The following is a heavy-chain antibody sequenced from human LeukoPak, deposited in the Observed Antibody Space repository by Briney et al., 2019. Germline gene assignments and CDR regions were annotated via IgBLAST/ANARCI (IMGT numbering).Heavy chain of an antibody. CDR2: ISSSGASI. CDR1: GFTFIDYY. V-gene: IGHV3-11*04. D-gene: IGHD4-17*01. Sequence: GGSLRLSSAASGFTFIDYYMSWIRQAPGKGLEWVAYISSSGASISYADAVKGRFTISRDNTKKSVYLQMNSLRVEDTAIYYCVRDHDYGDYDYWGQGIVVTVSS. CDR3: VRDHDYGDYDY. J-gene: IGHJ4*02.